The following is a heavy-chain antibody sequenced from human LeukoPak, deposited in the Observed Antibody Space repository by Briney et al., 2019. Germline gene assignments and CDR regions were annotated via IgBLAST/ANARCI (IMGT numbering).Heavy chain of an antibody. J-gene: IGHJ4*02. CDR1: GFTFSSYS. CDR2: ISSSSSTI. V-gene: IGHV3-48*04. D-gene: IGHD3-10*01. Sequence: GGSLRLSCAASGFTFSSYSMNWVRQAPGKGLEWVSYISSSSSTIYYADSVKGRFTISRDNAKNSLYLQMNSLRAEDTAVYYCARDRYYYGSGDYELARPFDYWGQGTLVTVSS. CDR3: ARDRYYYGSGDYELARPFDY.